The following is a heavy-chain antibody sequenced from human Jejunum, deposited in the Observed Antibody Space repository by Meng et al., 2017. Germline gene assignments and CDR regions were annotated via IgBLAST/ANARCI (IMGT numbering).Heavy chain of an antibody. CDR2: ISLSGDST. V-gene: IGHV3-23*04. Sequence: EVQLVTVGGGLAQPGGSLRLSCAASGFTFTDSGMSWVRQAPGKGLEWVSTISLSGDSTKYADSVKGRFTISRDNSKNTLYLQMNSLRAEDTAVYFCAKPYGSGDFDSWGQGTLVTVSS. CDR1: GFTFTDSG. J-gene: IGHJ4*02. D-gene: IGHD3-10*01. CDR3: AKPYGSGDFDS.